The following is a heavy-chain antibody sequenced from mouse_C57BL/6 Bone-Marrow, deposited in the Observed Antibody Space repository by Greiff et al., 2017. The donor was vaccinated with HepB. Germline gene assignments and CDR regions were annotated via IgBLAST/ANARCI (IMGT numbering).Heavy chain of an antibody. D-gene: IGHD1-1*01. Sequence: QVQLQQPGAKLVKPGASVKMSCKASGYTFTSYWITWVKQRPGQGLEWIGDIYPGSGSTNYNEKFKSKATLTVDTSSSTAYMQLSSLTSEDSAVYYCARRYYGSSWYFDVWGTGTTVTVSS. CDR1: GYTFTSYW. CDR3: ARRYYGSSWYFDV. V-gene: IGHV1-55*01. CDR2: IYPGSGST. J-gene: IGHJ1*03.